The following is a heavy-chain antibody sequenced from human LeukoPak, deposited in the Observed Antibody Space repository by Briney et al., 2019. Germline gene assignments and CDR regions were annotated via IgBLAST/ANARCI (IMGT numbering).Heavy chain of an antibody. V-gene: IGHV3-30*02. Sequence: GGSLRLSCAASGFTFSSYDMHWVRQAPGKGLEWVAFIRYDGSNKYYADSVKGRFTISRDNSKNTLYLQMNSLRAEDTAVYYCAKEALWFGELPYFDYWGQGTLVTVSS. CDR3: AKEALWFGELPYFDY. CDR1: GFTFSSYD. J-gene: IGHJ4*02. CDR2: IRYDGSNK. D-gene: IGHD3-10*01.